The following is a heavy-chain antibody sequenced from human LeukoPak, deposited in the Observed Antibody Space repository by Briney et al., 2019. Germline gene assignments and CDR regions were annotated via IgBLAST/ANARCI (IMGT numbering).Heavy chain of an antibody. V-gene: IGHV3-48*03. CDR3: ARDSVSYGAGFTFDY. CDR1: GFTFSSYE. J-gene: IGHJ4*02. D-gene: IGHD5-18*01. Sequence: PGGSLSLSCAASGFTFSSYEMNWVRQAPGKGLEWVSYISSSGSTIYYADSVKGRFTISRDNAKNSLYLQMNSLRAEDTAVYYCARDSVSYGAGFTFDYWGQGTLVTVSS. CDR2: ISSSGSTI.